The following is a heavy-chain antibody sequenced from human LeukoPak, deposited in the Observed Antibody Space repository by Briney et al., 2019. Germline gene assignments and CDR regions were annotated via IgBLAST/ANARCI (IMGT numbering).Heavy chain of an antibody. CDR2: IIPIFGTA. J-gene: IGHJ4*02. CDR1: GGTFSSYA. Sequence: ASVKVSCKASGGTFSSYAISWVRQAPGQGLEWMGGIIPIFGTANYAQKFQGRVTITADESTSTAYMELSSLRSEDTAVYYCAREPTHDSGLDYWGQGTLVSVSS. V-gene: IGHV1-69*13. D-gene: IGHD4-17*01. CDR3: AREPTHDSGLDY.